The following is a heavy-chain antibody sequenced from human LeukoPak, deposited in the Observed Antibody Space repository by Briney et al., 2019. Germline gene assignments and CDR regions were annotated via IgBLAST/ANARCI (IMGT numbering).Heavy chain of an antibody. CDR1: GFTVSNKY. Sequence: GGSLRLSCAASGFTVSNKYMTWVRQAPGKGLEWVSLIYSDGRTYYADSVKGRCTISRDNSKNTLYLQMRVEDTAVYYCARGLFLSGYLDAFDIWGQGTVVTVSS. D-gene: IGHD3-22*01. J-gene: IGHJ3*02. V-gene: IGHV3-53*01. CDR3: ARGLFLSGYLDAFDI. CDR2: IYSDGRT.